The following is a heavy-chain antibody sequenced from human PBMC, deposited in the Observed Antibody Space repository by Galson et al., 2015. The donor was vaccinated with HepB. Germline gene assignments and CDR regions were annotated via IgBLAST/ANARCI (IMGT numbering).Heavy chain of an antibody. Sequence: SVKVSCKASGYTFTDYGITWVRQAPGQGLEWMGWISAYNGATIYAQKLQDRFTMTTDTSTTTAYMELRSLRSDDTAFYYCARSGYSEDYYVQRYYYGMDVWGQGTTVTVSS. V-gene: IGHV1-18*04. D-gene: IGHD1-26*01. CDR2: ISAYNGAT. J-gene: IGHJ6*02. CDR1: GYTFTDYG. CDR3: ARSGYSEDYYVQRYYYGMDV.